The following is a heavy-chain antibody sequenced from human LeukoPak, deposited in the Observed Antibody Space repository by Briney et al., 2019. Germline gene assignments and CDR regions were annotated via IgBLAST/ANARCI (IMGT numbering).Heavy chain of an antibody. D-gene: IGHD3-10*01. CDR3: ARHWLDSGTPDRFDY. CDR2: IYYSGST. V-gene: IGHV4-59*08. Sequence: SETLSLTCTVSGGSISSYYWSWIRQPAGKGLEWIGYIYYSGSTNYNPSLKSRVTISVDTSKKQFSLKLSSVTAADTAVYYCARHWLDSGTPDRFDYWGQGTLVTVSS. CDR1: GGSISSYY. J-gene: IGHJ4*02.